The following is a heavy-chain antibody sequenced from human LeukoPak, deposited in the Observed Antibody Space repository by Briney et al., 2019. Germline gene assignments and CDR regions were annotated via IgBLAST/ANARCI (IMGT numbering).Heavy chain of an antibody. V-gene: IGHV3-21*01. J-gene: IGHJ4*02. CDR3: ARDLEIAAAGHY. CDR1: GFTFGSYS. Sequence: KTGGSLRLSCAASGFTFGSYSMNWVRQAPGKGLEWVSSISSSSSYIYYADSVKGRFTVSRDNAKNSLYLQMNSLRAEDTAVYYCARDLEIAAAGHYWGQGTLVTVSS. D-gene: IGHD6-13*01. CDR2: ISSSSSYI.